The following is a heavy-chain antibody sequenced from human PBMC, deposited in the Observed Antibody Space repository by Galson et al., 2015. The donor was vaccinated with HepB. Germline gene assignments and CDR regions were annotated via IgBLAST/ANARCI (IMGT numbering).Heavy chain of an antibody. CDR1: GFTFSSYA. D-gene: IGHD6-13*01. Sequence: SLRLSCAASGFTFSSYAMHWVRQAPGKGLEYVSAISSNGGSTYYADSVKGRFTISRDNSKNTLYLQMSSLRAEDTAVYYCVNLMISLRIAAAGTREAFDIWGQGTKVTVSS. CDR2: ISSNGGST. CDR3: VNLMISLRIAAAGTREAFDI. J-gene: IGHJ3*02. V-gene: IGHV3-64D*06.